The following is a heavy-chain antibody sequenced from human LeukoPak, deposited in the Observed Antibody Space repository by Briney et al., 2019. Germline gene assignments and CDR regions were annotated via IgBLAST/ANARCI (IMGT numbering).Heavy chain of an antibody. J-gene: IGHJ3*02. V-gene: IGHV1-8*01. CDR1: GYTFTSYD. CDR3: AREPYYYDSSGYHGAFDI. D-gene: IGHD3-22*01. Sequence: ASVKVSCKASGYTFTSYDINWVRQATGQGLEWMGWMNPNSGNTGYAQKFQGRVTMTRNTSIGTAYMELSSLRSEDTAVYYCAREPYYYDSSGYHGAFDIWGQGTMVTVSS. CDR2: MNPNSGNT.